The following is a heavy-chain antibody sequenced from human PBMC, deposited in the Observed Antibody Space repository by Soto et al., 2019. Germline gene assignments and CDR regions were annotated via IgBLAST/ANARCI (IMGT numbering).Heavy chain of an antibody. CDR1: GGTFSSYA. D-gene: IGHD5-18*01. CDR2: IIPIFGTA. Sequence: QVQLVQSGAEVKKPGSSVKVSCKASGGTFSSYAISWVRQAPGQGLEWMGGIIPIFGTANYAQKFQGRVTITADESTSTADMELRSLSCEDTAVYYCAGRTGVTAMAYYYYYGMDVWGQGTTVTVSS. V-gene: IGHV1-69*01. J-gene: IGHJ6*02. CDR3: AGRTGVTAMAYYYYYGMDV.